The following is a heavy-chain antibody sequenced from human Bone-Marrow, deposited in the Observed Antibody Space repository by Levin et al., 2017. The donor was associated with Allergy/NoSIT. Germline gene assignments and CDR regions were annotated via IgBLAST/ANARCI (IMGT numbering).Heavy chain of an antibody. CDR1: GFAFSSYS. CDR2: ISATSAYM. CDR3: ASSDRFDP. V-gene: IGHV3-21*06. J-gene: IGHJ5*02. Sequence: GESLKISCVASGFAFSSYSMNWVRQAPGKGLEWVSSISATSAYMYYADSVKGRFTISRDNAKNSLDLQMNSLRAEDTAVYYCASSDRFDPWGQGTLVTVSS.